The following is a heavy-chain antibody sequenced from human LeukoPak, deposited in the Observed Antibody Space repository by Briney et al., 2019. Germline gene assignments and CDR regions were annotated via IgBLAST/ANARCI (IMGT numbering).Heavy chain of an antibody. Sequence: SVKVSCKASGGTFSSYAISWVRQAPGQGLEWMGRIIPIFGTANYAQKFQGRVTITTDESTSTAYMELSSLRSEDTAVYYCARGVCSGGSCYQNWFDPWGQGTPVTVSS. J-gene: IGHJ5*02. V-gene: IGHV1-69*05. CDR1: GGTFSSYA. CDR3: ARGVCSGGSCYQNWFDP. CDR2: IIPIFGTA. D-gene: IGHD2-15*01.